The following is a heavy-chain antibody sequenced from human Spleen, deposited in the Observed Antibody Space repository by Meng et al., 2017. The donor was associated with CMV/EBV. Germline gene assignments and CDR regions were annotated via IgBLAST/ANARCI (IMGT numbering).Heavy chain of an antibody. CDR2: IIPILGIS. CDR3: ARGSYSTLVGAFNI. J-gene: IGHJ3*02. CDR1: RGTFSSYG. Sequence: SVKVSCKASRGTFSSYGISWVRQAPGQGLEWMADIIPILGISKYAQRFQGRLTVTADKSSSTASMDLSSLRSEDTAVYYCARGSYSTLVGAFNIWGQGTMVTVSS. D-gene: IGHD6-13*01. V-gene: IGHV1-69*10.